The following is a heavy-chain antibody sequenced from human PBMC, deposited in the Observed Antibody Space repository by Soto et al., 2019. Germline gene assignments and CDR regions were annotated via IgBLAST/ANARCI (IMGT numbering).Heavy chain of an antibody. D-gene: IGHD1-7*01. Sequence: SETLSLTCAVYGGSFSGYYWSWIRQPPGKGLEWIGEINHSGSTNYNPSLKSRVTISVDTSKNQFSLKLSSVTAADTAVYYCAREVNWNYVGDAFDIWGQGTMVTVSS. CDR1: GGSFSGYY. V-gene: IGHV4-34*01. CDR3: AREVNWNYVGDAFDI. J-gene: IGHJ3*02. CDR2: INHSGST.